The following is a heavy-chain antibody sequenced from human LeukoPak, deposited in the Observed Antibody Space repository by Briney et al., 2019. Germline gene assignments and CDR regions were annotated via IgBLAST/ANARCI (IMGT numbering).Heavy chain of an antibody. J-gene: IGHJ4*02. D-gene: IGHD3-22*01. CDR2: TSWNSGSI. V-gene: IGHV3-9*01. Sequence: PGRSLRLSCAASGFTFDDYAMHWVRQAPGKGLEWVSGTSWNSGSIGYADSVKGRFTISRDNAKNSLYLQMNSLRAEDTALYYCAKEEGGYYLDYWGQGTLVTVSS. CDR1: GFTFDDYA. CDR3: AKEEGGYYLDY.